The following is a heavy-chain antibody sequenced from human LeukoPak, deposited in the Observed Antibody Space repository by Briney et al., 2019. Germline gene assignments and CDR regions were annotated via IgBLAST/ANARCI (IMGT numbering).Heavy chain of an antibody. J-gene: IGHJ6*03. CDR2: IKQDGSEK. V-gene: IGHV3-7*01. D-gene: IGHD4-11*01. CDR1: GFTFSSYS. CDR3: ARGVPKTSYYYYYMDV. Sequence: PGGSLRLSCAASGFTFSSYSMNWVRQAPGKGLEWVANIKQDGSEKNYVDSVKGRFTISRDNAKNSVDLQMNSLRVEDTAVYYCARGVPKTSYYYYYMDVWGKGTTVTVSS.